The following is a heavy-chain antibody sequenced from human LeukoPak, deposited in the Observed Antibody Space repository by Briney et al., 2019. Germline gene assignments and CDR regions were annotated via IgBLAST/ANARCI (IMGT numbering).Heavy chain of an antibody. D-gene: IGHD1-26*01. Sequence: ASVKVSCKASGGTFSSYAISWVRQAPGQGLEWMGIINPSGGSTSYAQKFQGRVTMTRDTSTSTVYMELSSLRSEDTAVYYCARAVVGATIDYWGQGTLVTVSS. V-gene: IGHV1-46*01. J-gene: IGHJ4*02. CDR3: ARAVVGATIDY. CDR1: GGTFSSYA. CDR2: INPSGGST.